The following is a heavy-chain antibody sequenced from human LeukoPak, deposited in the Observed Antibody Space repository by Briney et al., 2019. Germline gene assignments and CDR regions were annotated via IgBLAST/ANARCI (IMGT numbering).Heavy chain of an antibody. D-gene: IGHD3-3*01. J-gene: IGHJ4*02. CDR2: ISGSGGST. CDR1: GFTFSSYA. CDR3: AKGYYDFWSGYLDY. Sequence: GGSLRLSCAASGFTFSSYAMSWVRQAPGKGLEWVPAISGSGGSTYYADSVKGRFTISRDNSKNTLYLQMNSLRAEDTAVYYCAKGYYDFWSGYLDYWGQGTLVTVSS. V-gene: IGHV3-23*01.